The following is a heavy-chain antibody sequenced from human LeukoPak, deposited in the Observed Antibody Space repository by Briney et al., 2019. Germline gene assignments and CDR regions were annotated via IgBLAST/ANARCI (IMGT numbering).Heavy chain of an antibody. Sequence: SETLSLTCTVSGGSISSYYWSWIRQPPGKGLEWIGYIYYSGSTNYNPSLKSRVTISVDTSKNQFSLKLSSVTAADTAAYYCARDDDYGGWFDPWGQGTLVTVSS. CDR1: GGSISSYY. J-gene: IGHJ5*02. CDR3: ARDDDYGGWFDP. V-gene: IGHV4-59*01. CDR2: IYYSGST. D-gene: IGHD4-17*01.